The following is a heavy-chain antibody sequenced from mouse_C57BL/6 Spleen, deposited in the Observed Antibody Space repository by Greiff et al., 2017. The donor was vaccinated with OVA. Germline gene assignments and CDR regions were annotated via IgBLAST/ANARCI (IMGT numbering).Heavy chain of an antibody. CDR2: IDPSDSET. J-gene: IGHJ1*03. D-gene: IGHD1-1*01. CDR3: ARYGSPYFDV. Sequence: QVQLKQPGAELVRPGSSVKLSCKASGYTFTSYWMHWVKQRPIQGLEWIGNIDPSDSETHYNQKFKDKATLTVDKSSSTAYMQLSSLTSEDSAVYYCARYGSPYFDVWGTGTTVTVSS. CDR1: GYTFTSYW. V-gene: IGHV1-52*01.